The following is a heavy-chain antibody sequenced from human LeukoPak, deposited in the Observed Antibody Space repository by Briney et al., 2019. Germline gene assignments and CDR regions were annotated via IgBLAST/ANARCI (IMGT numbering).Heavy chain of an antibody. CDR2: INHIGDNHSGDT. Sequence: PSETLSLTCAVYGGSFSGYSWSWIRQSPGKGLQLIGQINHIGDNHSGDTNYNPSLMSRVTISVDTSKTQFSLKLSSVTATDTAVYYCASYTMADPSDAFDIWGQGTMVTVSS. D-gene: IGHD3-10*01. CDR1: GGSFSGYS. CDR3: ASYTMADPSDAFDI. J-gene: IGHJ3*02. V-gene: IGHV4-34*01.